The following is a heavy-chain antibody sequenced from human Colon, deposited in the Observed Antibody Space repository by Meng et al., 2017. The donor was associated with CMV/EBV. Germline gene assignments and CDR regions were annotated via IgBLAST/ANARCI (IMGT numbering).Heavy chain of an antibody. D-gene: IGHD4-23*01. J-gene: IGHJ4*02. CDR3: ARGINGGCGH. CDR2: TYYRSKWYH. V-gene: IGHV6-1*01. CDR1: GDIVSSNSAA. Sequence: QVQLQQSGPGLVKLSPTLPPTCAISGDIVSSNSAAWHWIRQSPSRGLEWLGRTYYRSKWYHEYAVSVKSRITISPDTPKNQFSLQLNSMTPEDTAVYYCARGINGGCGHWGQGNLVTVSS.